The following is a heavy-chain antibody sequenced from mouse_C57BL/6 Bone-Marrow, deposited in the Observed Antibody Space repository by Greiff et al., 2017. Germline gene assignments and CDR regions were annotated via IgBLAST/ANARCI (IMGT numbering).Heavy chain of an antibody. V-gene: IGHV1-55*01. J-gene: IGHJ4*01. D-gene: IGHD1-1*01. CDR1: GYTFTSYW. CDR3: ARDYGSPYYYAMDY. CDR2: IYPGSGST. Sequence: QVQLQQSGAELVKPGASVKMSCKASGYTFTSYWITWVKQRPGQGLEWIGDIYPGSGSTNYNEKFKSKATLTVDTSSSTAYMQLSSLTSEDSAVYYCARDYGSPYYYAMDYWGQGTSVTVSS.